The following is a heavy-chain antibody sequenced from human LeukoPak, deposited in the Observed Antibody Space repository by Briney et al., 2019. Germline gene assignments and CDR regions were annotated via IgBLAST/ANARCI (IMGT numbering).Heavy chain of an antibody. J-gene: IGHJ4*02. CDR3: VKRSSESYYYDY. D-gene: IGHD3-10*01. Sequence: TGGSLRLSCAASGFTFSSYAFHWVRQAPGKGLEYVSSITSNGGSTYYANSVKGRFTISRDNAKNTLYLQMDSLRAEDMAVYYCVKRSSESYYYDYWGQGTLVTVSS. CDR1: GFTFSSYA. V-gene: IGHV3-64*01. CDR2: ITSNGGST.